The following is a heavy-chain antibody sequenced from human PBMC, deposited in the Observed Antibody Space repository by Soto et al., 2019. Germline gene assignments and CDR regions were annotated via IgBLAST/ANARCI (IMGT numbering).Heavy chain of an antibody. CDR3: ATRDCGRFY. V-gene: IGHV4-4*02. J-gene: IGHJ4*02. D-gene: IGHD2-21*01. CDR2: SPQSGNT. CDR1: GVSISSHDW. Sequence: QVQLQESGPGLVKPSGTLSLTCAVSGVSISSHDWWAWVRQPPGKGLEWIGASPQSGNTNYNSSLEGRVTISVDKSKNQSSLNLTSVTVADAAVYYCATRDCGRFYWGQGTLVTVSS.